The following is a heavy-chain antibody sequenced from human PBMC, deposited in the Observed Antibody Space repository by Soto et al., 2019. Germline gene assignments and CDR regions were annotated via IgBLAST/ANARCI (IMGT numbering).Heavy chain of an antibody. CDR2: IYYSGST. Sequence: SETLSLTCPVAGGSISSSSYYWGWIRQPPGKGLEWIGSIYYSGSTYYNPSLKSRVTISVDTSKNQFSLKLSSVTAADTAVYYCARHPWLWRQDSRNWFDPWGQGTLVTVSS. D-gene: IGHD6-13*01. V-gene: IGHV4-39*01. CDR3: ARHPWLWRQDSRNWFDP. J-gene: IGHJ5*02. CDR1: GGSISSSSYY.